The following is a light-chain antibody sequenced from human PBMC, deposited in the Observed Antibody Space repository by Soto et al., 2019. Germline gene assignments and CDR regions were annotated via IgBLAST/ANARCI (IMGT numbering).Light chain of an antibody. J-gene: IGKJ1*01. CDR2: GAS. V-gene: IGKV3-20*01. CDR1: QSLSNNIY. Sequence: GLTQLLRTWYLWAGGSTTLSWRAIQSLSNNIYLAWYQQKPGQAPRLLIYGASSRATGIPNRFSGSGSGTDFTLTISRLEPEDFAVYYCQQYGNSPQTFGQGTKVDIK. CDR3: QQYGNSPQT.